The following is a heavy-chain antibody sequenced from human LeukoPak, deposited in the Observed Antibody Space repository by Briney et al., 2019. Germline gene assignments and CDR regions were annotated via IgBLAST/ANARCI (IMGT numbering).Heavy chain of an antibody. J-gene: IGHJ6*03. Sequence: PGGSLRLSCAASGFTFSSYGMHWVRQAPGKGLEWVAFIRYDGSNKYYADSVKGRFTISRDNSKNTLYLQMNSLRAEDTAVYYCARDRRGYDRTYYYYYMDVWGKGTTVTISS. CDR3: ARDRRGYDRTYYYYYMDV. CDR1: GFTFSSYG. V-gene: IGHV3-30*02. D-gene: IGHD5-12*01. CDR2: IRYDGSNK.